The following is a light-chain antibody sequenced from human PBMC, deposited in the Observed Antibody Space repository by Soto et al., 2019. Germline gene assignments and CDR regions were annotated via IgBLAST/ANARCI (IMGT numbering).Light chain of an antibody. CDR2: DAS. CDR1: SSDVGGYNY. V-gene: IGLV2-14*01. CDR3: TSFTSGSTPYV. J-gene: IGLJ1*01. Sequence: QSALTQPASVSGSPGQSITISCTGTSSDVGGYNYVSWYQQHPGKAPKLMIYDASNRPSGVSNRFSGSKSGNTASLTISGLQAEDEADYYCTSFTSGSTPYVFGTGTKLTVL.